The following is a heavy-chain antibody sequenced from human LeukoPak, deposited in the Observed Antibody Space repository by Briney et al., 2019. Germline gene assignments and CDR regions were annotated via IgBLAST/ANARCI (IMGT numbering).Heavy chain of an antibody. V-gene: IGHV1-69*04. Sequence: SVKVSCKASGGTFSSYVISWVRQAPGQGLEWMGRIIPILGIANYAQKFQGRVTITADKSTSTAYMELSSLRSEDTAVYYCARYGHYCSGGSCYALGRWFDPWGQGTLVTVSS. CDR2: IIPILGIA. CDR1: GGTFSSYV. J-gene: IGHJ5*02. CDR3: ARYGHYCSGGSCYALGRWFDP. D-gene: IGHD2-15*01.